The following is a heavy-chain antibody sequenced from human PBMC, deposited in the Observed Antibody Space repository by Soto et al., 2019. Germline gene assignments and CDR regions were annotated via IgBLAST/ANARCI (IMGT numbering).Heavy chain of an antibody. Sequence: XGTLLLPFAVSGGSISSSNWWGWVRQPPGKGLEWIGEIYHSGSTNYNPSLKSRVTISVDKSKNQFSLKLSSVTAADTAVYYCARDEVAVADTGSYGMDVWGQGTTVTVSS. D-gene: IGHD6-19*01. CDR2: IYHSGST. CDR1: GGSISSSNW. V-gene: IGHV4-4*02. J-gene: IGHJ6*02. CDR3: ARDEVAVADTGSYGMDV.